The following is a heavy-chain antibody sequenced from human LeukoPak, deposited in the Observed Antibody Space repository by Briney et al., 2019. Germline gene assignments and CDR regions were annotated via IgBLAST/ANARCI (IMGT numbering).Heavy chain of an antibody. CDR2: IYYSGST. CDR1: GGSISSYY. Sequence: SETLSLTCTVSGGSISSYYWSWIRQPPGKGPEWIGYIYYSGSTNYNPSLKSRVTISVDTSKNQFSLKLSSVTAADTAVYYCARSSYSSSPFDFDYWGQGTLVTVSS. V-gene: IGHV4-59*01. J-gene: IGHJ4*02. D-gene: IGHD6-6*01. CDR3: ARSSYSSSPFDFDY.